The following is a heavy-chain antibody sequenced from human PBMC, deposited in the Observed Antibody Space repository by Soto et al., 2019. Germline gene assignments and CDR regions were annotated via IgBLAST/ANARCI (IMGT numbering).Heavy chain of an antibody. V-gene: IGHV3-74*01. D-gene: IGHD3-10*01. Sequence: EVQLVESGGGLVQPGGSLRLSCAASGFTIRNYWMHWVRQVPGKGLVWVSRINGDGSTNYAVSVKGRFTISSDNAKNTLYLQMNTLRVEDTAVYYCARDSPLVRGVGFDYWGPGTLVTVSS. CDR2: INGDGST. J-gene: IGHJ4*02. CDR1: GFTIRNYW. CDR3: ARDSPLVRGVGFDY.